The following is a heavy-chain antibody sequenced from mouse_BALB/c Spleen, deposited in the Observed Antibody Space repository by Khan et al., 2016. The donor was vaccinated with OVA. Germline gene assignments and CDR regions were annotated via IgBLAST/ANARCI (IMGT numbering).Heavy chain of an antibody. CDR3: ARGYYYGELDY. D-gene: IGHD1-1*02. J-gene: IGHJ4*01. CDR2: VSSANNI. CDR1: GFTFNNYA. Sequence: EVELVESGGGLVKPGGSLKLSCAASGFTFNNYAMSWVRQIPEKRLEWVASVSSANNIYYLDTVKGRFTISRDNARNILDLEMSSRRCDDTAMYYCARGYYYGELDYWGQGTSVTVSS. V-gene: IGHV5-6-5*01.